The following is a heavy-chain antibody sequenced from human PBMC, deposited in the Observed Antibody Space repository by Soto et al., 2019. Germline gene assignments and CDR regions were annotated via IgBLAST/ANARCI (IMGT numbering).Heavy chain of an antibody. CDR1: GGTFSSYA. D-gene: IGHD2-15*01. CDR2: IIPIFGTA. CDR3: ARGTCSGGSCYSYYYYYCMDV. V-gene: IGHV1-69*06. J-gene: IGHJ6*02. Sequence: QVQLVQSGAEVKKPGSSVKVSCKPSGGTFSSYAISWARQAPGQGLEWMGGIIPIFGTAHYAQKFQGRVTITADKSTSTAYMSLSSLRSDDTAVYYCARGTCSGGSCYSYYYYYCMDVWDQGTTVTVSS.